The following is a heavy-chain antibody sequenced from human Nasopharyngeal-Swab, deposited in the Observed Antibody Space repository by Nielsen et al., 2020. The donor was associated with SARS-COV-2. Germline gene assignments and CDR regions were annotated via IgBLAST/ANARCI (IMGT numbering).Heavy chain of an antibody. J-gene: IGHJ5*02. D-gene: IGHD2-8*01. CDR2: ISDSGGST. Sequence: GESLKISCAASGFTFRSYAMSWVRQAPGKGLEWVSAISDSGGSTYYADSLKGRFTISRDNSKNTVYLQMNNLRAEDTAVYYCAKDGYCTNVVCYGTWFDPWGQGTLVTVSS. CDR1: GFTFRSYA. V-gene: IGHV3-23*01. CDR3: AKDGYCTNVVCYGTWFDP.